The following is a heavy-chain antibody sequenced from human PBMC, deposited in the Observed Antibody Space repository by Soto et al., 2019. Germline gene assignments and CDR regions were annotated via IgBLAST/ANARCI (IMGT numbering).Heavy chain of an antibody. CDR2: ISAYNGNT. V-gene: IGHV1-18*01. Sequence: ASVKVSCKASGYTFTSYGISWVRQSPGQGLEWMGWISAYNGNTNYAQKLQGRVTMTTDTSTSTAYMELRSLRSDDTAVYYCARGGYCGGDCYSPHYYYYYGMDVWGQGTTVTV. D-gene: IGHD2-21*02. CDR1: GYTFTSYG. CDR3: ARGGYCGGDCYSPHYYYYYGMDV. J-gene: IGHJ6*02.